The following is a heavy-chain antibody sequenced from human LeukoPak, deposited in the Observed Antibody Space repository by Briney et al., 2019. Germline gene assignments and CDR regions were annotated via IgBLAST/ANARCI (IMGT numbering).Heavy chain of an antibody. CDR2: IYPSDSDT. CDR1: GYTFTGYY. V-gene: IGHV5-51*01. Sequence: KVSCKASGYTFTGYYMHWVRQMPGKGLEWMGVIYPSDSDTIYSPSFQGQVTISADKSISTAYLQWRSLKASDTAMYYCARRGQGYGMDVWGQGTTVTVSS. J-gene: IGHJ6*02. CDR3: ARRGQGYGMDV.